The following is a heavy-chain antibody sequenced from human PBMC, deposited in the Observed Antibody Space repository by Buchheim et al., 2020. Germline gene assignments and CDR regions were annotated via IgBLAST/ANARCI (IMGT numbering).Heavy chain of an antibody. V-gene: IGHV3-21*01. CDR2: ISSSSSYI. CDR1: GFTFSSYS. CDR3: ARGGALQAYCGGDCYVPDRVDY. J-gene: IGHJ4*02. Sequence: EVQLVESGGGLVKPGGSLRLSCAASGFTFSSYSMNWVRQAPGKGLEWVSSISSSSSYIYYADSVKGRFTISRDNAKNSLYLQMNSLRAEDTAVYYCARGGALQAYCGGDCYVPDRVDYWGQGTL. D-gene: IGHD2-21*01.